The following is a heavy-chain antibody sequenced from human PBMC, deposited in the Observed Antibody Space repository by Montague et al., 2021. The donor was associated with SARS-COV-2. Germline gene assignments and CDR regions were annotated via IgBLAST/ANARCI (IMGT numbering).Heavy chain of an antibody. CDR3: ANHDRLCSFSNCQISFEFDY. D-gene: IGHD3-16*02. V-gene: IGHV4-39*01. CDR2: VSYDAST. Sequence: SETLSLTCSVSGGSVTNSWHYWAWLRPPPGLGLEWNGSVSYDASTYSTLTLKSRVTLSIDTSRIQLSLKLSSATAADMDMYYCANHDRLCSFSNCQISFEFDYWGQGILVTVSP. J-gene: IGHJ4*02. CDR1: GGSVTNSWHY.